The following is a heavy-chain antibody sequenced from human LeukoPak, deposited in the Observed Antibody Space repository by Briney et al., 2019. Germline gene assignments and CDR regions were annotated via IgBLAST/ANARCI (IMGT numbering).Heavy chain of an antibody. J-gene: IGHJ6*03. CDR2: IIPISGTA. CDR3: ARGLQYQLLKALGYYYMDV. D-gene: IGHD2-2*01. V-gene: IGHV1-69*05. Sequence: ASVTVSFKASGGTFSSHAIAWVRQAPGQGPERMGGIIPISGTANYAQKFQGRVTITTDQSMSTAYMELSSLTSDDTAVYYYARGLQYQLLKALGYYYMDVWGEGTTVTVSS. CDR1: GGTFSSHA.